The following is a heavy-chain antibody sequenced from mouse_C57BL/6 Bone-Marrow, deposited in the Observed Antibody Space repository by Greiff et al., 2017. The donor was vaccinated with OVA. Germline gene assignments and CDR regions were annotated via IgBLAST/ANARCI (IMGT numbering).Heavy chain of an antibody. V-gene: IGHV1-80*01. CDR3: AGGAY. CDR2: IYPGDGDT. CDR1: GYTFSTYW. Sequence: VKLQESGAELVKPGASVKISCKASGYTFSTYWMNWVKQRPGKGLEWIGQIYPGDGDTNYNGKFKGKATLTADKSSSTAYMQLSSLTSAASAVYFCAGGAYWGQGTRVTVSS. J-gene: IGHJ3*01.